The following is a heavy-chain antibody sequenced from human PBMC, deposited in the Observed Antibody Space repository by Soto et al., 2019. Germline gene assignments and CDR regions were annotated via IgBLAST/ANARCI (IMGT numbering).Heavy chain of an antibody. CDR2: IIPIVETP. D-gene: IGHD3-22*01. CDR3: ARLSRPNYYDTSGFFKDNWFDP. V-gene: IGHV1-69*13. J-gene: IGHJ5*02. CDR1: GGTFNSYD. Sequence: ASVKVSCKASGGTFNSYDINWVRQAPGQGLEWMGGIIPIVETPKYAQKFQGRVTITADESTNTVYMELSSLRSEDTAMYYCARLSRPNYYDTSGFFKDNWFDPWGQGTLVTVSS.